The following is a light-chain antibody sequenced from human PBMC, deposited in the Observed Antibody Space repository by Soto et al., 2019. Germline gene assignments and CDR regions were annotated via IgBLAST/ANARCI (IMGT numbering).Light chain of an antibody. CDR3: QQRSNWPPFT. Sequence: EIVMTQSPATLSVSPGERATLSCRASQYIGSNLAWYQQKPGQAPRLLIYGASTRATGIPARFSGSGSGTEFTLTITSLQSEDFALYYCQQRSNWPPFTFGQGTRLEIK. CDR2: GAS. V-gene: IGKV3-15*01. CDR1: QYIGSN. J-gene: IGKJ5*01.